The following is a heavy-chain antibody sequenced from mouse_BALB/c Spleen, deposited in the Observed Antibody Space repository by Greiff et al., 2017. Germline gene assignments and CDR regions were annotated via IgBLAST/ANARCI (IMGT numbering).Heavy chain of an antibody. CDR2: INPSNGRT. V-gene: IGHV1S81*02. Sequence: QVQLQQSGAELVKPGASVKLSCKASGYTFTSYWMHWVKQRPGQGLEWIGEINPSNGRTNYNEKFKSKATLTVDKSSSTAYMQLSSLTSEDSAVYYCARSWFAYWGQGTLVTVSA. J-gene: IGHJ3*01. CDR1: GYTFTSYW. CDR3: ARSWFAY.